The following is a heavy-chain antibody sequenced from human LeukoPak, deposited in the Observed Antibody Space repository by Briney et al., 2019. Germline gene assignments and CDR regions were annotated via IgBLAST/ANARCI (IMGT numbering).Heavy chain of an antibody. CDR2: INHSGST. D-gene: IGHD5-12*01. CDR3: ARASGRIVAEGYYYYTDV. Sequence: PSETLSLTCAVYGGSFSGYYWSWIRQPPGKGLEWIGEINHSGSTNYNPSLKSRVTISVDTSKNQFSLKLSSVTAADTAVYYCARASGRIVAEGYYYYTDVWGKGTTVTVSS. CDR1: GGSFSGYY. V-gene: IGHV4-34*01. J-gene: IGHJ6*03.